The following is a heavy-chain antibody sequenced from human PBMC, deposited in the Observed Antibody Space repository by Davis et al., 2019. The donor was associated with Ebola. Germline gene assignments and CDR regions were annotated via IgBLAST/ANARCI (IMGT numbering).Heavy chain of an antibody. V-gene: IGHV1-69*04. CDR2: IIPILGIA. CDR1: GGTFSSYA. D-gene: IGHD6-19*01. J-gene: IGHJ5*02. CDR3: ARGRTVTGTRGLSWFDP. Sequence: SVKVSCKASGGTFSSYAISWVRQAPGQGLAWMGRIIPILGIANYAQKFQGRVTITADKSTSTAYMELSSLRSEDTAAYYCARGRTVTGTRGLSWFDPWGQGALVTVSS.